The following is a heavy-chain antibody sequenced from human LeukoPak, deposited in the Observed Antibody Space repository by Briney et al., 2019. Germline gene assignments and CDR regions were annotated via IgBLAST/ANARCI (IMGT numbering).Heavy chain of an antibody. D-gene: IGHD3-22*01. V-gene: IGHV1-2*02. J-gene: IGHJ4*02. Sequence: ASVKVSCKASRYTFTGYYMHWVRQAPGQGLEWMGWINPNSGGTNYAQKFQGRVTMTRDTSISTAYMELSRLRSDDTAVYYCARADSSGYYGVDYWGQGTLVTVSS. CDR3: ARADSSGYYGVDY. CDR1: RYTFTGYY. CDR2: INPNSGGT.